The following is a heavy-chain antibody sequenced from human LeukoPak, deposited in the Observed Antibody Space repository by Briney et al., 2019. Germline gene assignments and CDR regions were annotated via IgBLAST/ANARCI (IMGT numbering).Heavy chain of an antibody. Sequence: EASVKVSCKASGYTFTGYYMHWVRQVTGQGLEWMGWMNPKSGNTGYAQKFQGRVTITRNTSISTAYMEVSSLRYEDTAVYYCARRAVDNSYYYYMDVWGKGTTVTVSS. D-gene: IGHD6-19*01. V-gene: IGHV1-8*03. J-gene: IGHJ6*03. CDR1: GYTFTGYY. CDR3: ARRAVDNSYYYYMDV. CDR2: MNPKSGNT.